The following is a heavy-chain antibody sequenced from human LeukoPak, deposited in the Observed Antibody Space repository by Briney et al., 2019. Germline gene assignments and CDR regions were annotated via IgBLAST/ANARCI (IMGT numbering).Heavy chain of an antibody. CDR3: ARLSSGWYTDAFDI. D-gene: IGHD6-19*01. CDR2: IYDSGST. Sequence: SETLSLTCTVSGGSISSYYWSWIRQPPGKGLEWIGYIYDSGSTNYNPSLKSRVTISVDTSKNQFSLKLSSVTAADTAVYYCARLSSGWYTDAFDIWGQGTMVTGSS. J-gene: IGHJ3*02. CDR1: GGSISSYY. V-gene: IGHV4-59*01.